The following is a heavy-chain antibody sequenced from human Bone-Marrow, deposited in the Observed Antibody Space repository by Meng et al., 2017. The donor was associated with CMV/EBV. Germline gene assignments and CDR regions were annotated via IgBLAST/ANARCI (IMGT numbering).Heavy chain of an antibody. V-gene: IGHV1-69*05. Sequence: SVKVSCKAAAGSFSSYDIIWVRHAPGQGLEGKGGIIPIFGTANYAQKFQGRVTITTDESTSTAYMELSSLRSEDTAVYYCAKDKESYSHGLTDYDMDFWGQGTTVTVSS. CDR3: AKDKESYSHGLTDYDMDF. CDR1: AGSFSSYD. D-gene: IGHD5-18*01. J-gene: IGHJ6*02. CDR2: IIPIFGTA.